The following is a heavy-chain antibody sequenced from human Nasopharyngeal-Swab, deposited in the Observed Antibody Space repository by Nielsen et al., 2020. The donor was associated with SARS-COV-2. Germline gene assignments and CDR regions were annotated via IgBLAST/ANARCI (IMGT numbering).Heavy chain of an antibody. CDR2: FNPNSGGT. V-gene: IGHV1-2*06. J-gene: IGHJ4*02. Sequence: ASVKVSCKTSGNTFIGYYIHWVRQAPGQGLEWMGRFNPNSGGTNYAQELQGRVTMTGDTSISTAYMELSRVRSDDTAMYYCTRDRGSGYFDSWGQGTLVIVSS. CDR3: TRDRGSGYFDS. CDR1: GNTFIGYY. D-gene: IGHD3-3*01.